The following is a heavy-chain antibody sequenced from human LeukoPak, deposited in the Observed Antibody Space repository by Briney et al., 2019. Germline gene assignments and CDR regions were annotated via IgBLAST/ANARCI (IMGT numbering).Heavy chain of an antibody. Sequence: PSETLSLTCAIYGGSFSDYYWSWIRQPPGKGLEWIGYIYYSGSTNYNPSLKSRVTISVDTSKNQFSLKLSSVTAADTAVYYCARGQRRFDPWGQGTLATVSS. CDR3: ARGQRRFDP. CDR1: GGSFSDYY. J-gene: IGHJ5*02. CDR2: IYYSGST. V-gene: IGHV4-59*01. D-gene: IGHD6-25*01.